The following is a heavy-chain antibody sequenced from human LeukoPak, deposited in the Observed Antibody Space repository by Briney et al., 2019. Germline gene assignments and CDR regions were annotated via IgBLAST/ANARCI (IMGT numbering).Heavy chain of an antibody. CDR3: AKDQKYTGTYFSPRY. D-gene: IGHD1-26*01. Sequence: GVSLRLSCAASGFTFSSYAMSWVRQAPGKGLQWVSAVSGSGGSTYYADSVKGRFTISRDNSKNTLYLQMNSLRAEDTAVYYCAKDQKYTGTYFSPRYWGQGTLVTVSS. CDR2: VSGSGGST. V-gene: IGHV3-23*01. CDR1: GFTFSSYA. J-gene: IGHJ4*02.